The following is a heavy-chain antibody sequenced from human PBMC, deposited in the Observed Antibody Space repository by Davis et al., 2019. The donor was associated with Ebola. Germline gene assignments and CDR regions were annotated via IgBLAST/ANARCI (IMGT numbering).Heavy chain of an antibody. D-gene: IGHD3-10*01. CDR3: AKDSGTGYYGMDV. CDR2: IIPIFGTA. V-gene: IGHV1-69*13. CDR1: GYTFTGYY. J-gene: IGHJ6*02. Sequence: SVKVSCKASGYTFTGYYMHWVRQAPGQGLEWMGGIIPIFGTANYAQKFQGRVTITADESTSTAYMELSGLRSEDTAVYYCAKDSGTGYYGMDVWGQGTTVTVSS.